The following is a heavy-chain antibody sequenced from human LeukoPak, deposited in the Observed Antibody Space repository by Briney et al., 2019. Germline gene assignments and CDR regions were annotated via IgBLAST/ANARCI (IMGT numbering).Heavy chain of an antibody. CDR3: TARDGYVGY. Sequence: GGSLRLSCAASGFTFSGSAIHWVRQASGKGLEWVGHIKDKAHNYATSYGVSLKGRVTVSRDDSKNTAYLQMNSLKVEDTAVYYCTARDGYVGYWGKGTLVTVSS. CDR1: GFTFSGSA. V-gene: IGHV3-73*01. J-gene: IGHJ4*02. CDR2: IKDKAHNYAT. D-gene: IGHD5-24*01.